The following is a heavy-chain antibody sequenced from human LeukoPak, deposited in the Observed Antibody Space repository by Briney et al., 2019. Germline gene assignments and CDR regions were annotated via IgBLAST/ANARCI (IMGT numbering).Heavy chain of an antibody. CDR3: ATGTPIDYLTPDI. D-gene: IGHD4-11*01. V-gene: IGHV3-30*02. J-gene: IGHJ3*02. Sequence: GGSLRLSCAASGFTFSSYGMHWVRQAPGKGLEWVAFIRYDGSNKYYADSVKGRFTIPRDNSKNTLYLQMNSLRADDTAVYYCATGTPIDYLTPDIWGQGTMVTVSS. CDR2: IRYDGSNK. CDR1: GFTFSSYG.